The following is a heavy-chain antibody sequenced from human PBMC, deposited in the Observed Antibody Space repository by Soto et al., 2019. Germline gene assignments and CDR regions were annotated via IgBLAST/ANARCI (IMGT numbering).Heavy chain of an antibody. J-gene: IGHJ6*02. Sequence: GESLKISCKGSGYTFTNYWIDWVRQMPGKGLEWMGIIYPGDSNTKYSPSFQGQVTISADKSTSIVFLQWSTLKASDTAMYYCARHLGSPGYYSGMDVWGQGTTVTVSS. CDR1: GYTFTNYW. CDR3: ARHLGSPGYYSGMDV. CDR2: IYPGDSNT. V-gene: IGHV5-51*01. D-gene: IGHD6-13*01.